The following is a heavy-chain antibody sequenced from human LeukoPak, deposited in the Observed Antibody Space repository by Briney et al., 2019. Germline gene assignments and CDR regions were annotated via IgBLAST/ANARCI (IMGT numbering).Heavy chain of an antibody. CDR3: ARQDRPSYCSSTSCPGRGFDP. CDR2: INPSGGST. Sequence: ASVKVSCKASGYTYTSYYMHWVRQAPGQGLEWMGIINPSGGSTSYAQKFQGRVTITADESTSTAYMELSSLRSEDTAVYYCARQDRPSYCSSTSCPGRGFDPWGQGTLVTVSS. D-gene: IGHD2-2*01. V-gene: IGHV1-46*01. CDR1: GYTYTSYY. J-gene: IGHJ5*02.